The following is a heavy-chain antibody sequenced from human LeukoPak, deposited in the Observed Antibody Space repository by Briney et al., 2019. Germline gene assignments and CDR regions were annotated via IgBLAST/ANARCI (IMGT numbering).Heavy chain of an antibody. Sequence: PGGSLRLSCAASGFTFSSYAVSWVRQAPGKGLEWASAISGSGGGTYYADSVKGRFTISRDNSKNTLYLQMNSLRAEDTAVYYCAKDLDGSGYYYYYYGMDVWGQGTTVTVSS. CDR2: ISGSGGGT. V-gene: IGHV3-23*01. CDR1: GFTFSSYA. J-gene: IGHJ6*02. D-gene: IGHD3-22*01. CDR3: AKDLDGSGYYYYYYGMDV.